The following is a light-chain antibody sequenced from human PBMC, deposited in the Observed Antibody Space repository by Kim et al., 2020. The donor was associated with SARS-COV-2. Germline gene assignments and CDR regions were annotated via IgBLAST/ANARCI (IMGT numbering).Light chain of an antibody. J-gene: IGLJ2*01. Sequence: VTNSCTGSSSNIGAGYDVHWYQQLPGTAPKLLIYGNNNRPSGVPDRFSGSKSGTSASLAIIGLQAEDEAYYYCHSSDSSLSGSELFGGGTQLTVL. CDR1: SSNIGAGYD. CDR3: HSSDSSLSGSEL. CDR2: GNN. V-gene: IGLV1-40*01.